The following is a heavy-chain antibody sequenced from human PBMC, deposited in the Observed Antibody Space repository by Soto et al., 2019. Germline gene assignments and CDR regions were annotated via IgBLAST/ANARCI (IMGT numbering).Heavy chain of an antibody. CDR3: AGAPPLNYYDSSGQSRFDY. V-gene: IGHV1-69*13. CDR2: IIPIFGTA. J-gene: IGHJ4*02. Sequence: SVKVSCNASGGTFSSYAISWVRQAPGQGLEWMGGIIPIFGTANYAQKFQGRVTITADESTSTAYMELSSLRSEDTAVYYCAGAPPLNYYDSSGQSRFDYWGQGTLVTVS. CDR1: GGTFSSYA. D-gene: IGHD3-22*01.